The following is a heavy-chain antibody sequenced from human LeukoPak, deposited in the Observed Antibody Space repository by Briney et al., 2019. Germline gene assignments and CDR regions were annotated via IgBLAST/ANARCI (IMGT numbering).Heavy chain of an antibody. D-gene: IGHD3-16*01. CDR3: AKNGGPHGMDV. Sequence: GGSLRLSCAASGFTFSNIWMRWVRQAPGKGREWVANIKHDGSETNYVDSVKGRFTISRDNAKNSLHLQMNSLRVEDTAVYYCAKNGGPHGMDVWGQGTTVTVSS. CDR2: IKHDGSET. CDR1: GFTFSNIW. V-gene: IGHV3-7*02. J-gene: IGHJ6*02.